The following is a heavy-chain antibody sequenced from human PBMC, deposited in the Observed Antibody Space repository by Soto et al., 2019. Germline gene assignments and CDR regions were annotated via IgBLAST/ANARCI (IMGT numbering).Heavy chain of an antibody. J-gene: IGHJ5*02. CDR2: ISSSSSYT. CDR1: GFTFSDYY. CDR3: ARDPNPYDYVWGSYRLNWFDP. D-gene: IGHD3-16*02. V-gene: IGHV3-11*06. Sequence: GGSLRLSCAASGFTFSDYYMSWIRQAPGKGLEWVSYISSSSSYTNYADSVRGRFTISRDNAKNSLYLQMNSLRAEDTAVYYCARDPNPYDYVWGSYRLNWFDPWGQGTLVTSPQ.